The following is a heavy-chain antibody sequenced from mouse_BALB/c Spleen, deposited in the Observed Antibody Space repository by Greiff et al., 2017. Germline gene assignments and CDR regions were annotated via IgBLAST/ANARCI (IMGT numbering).Heavy chain of an antibody. J-gene: IGHJ4*01. CDR2: ISYSGST. CDR3: ARWGFDYAMDY. V-gene: IGHV3-2*02. CDR1: GYSITSDYA. Sequence: EVHLVESGPGLVKPSQSLSLTCTVTGYSITSDYAWNWIRQFPGNKLEWMGYISYSGSTSYNPSLKSRISITRDTSKNQFFLQLNSVTTEDTATYYCARWGFDYAMDYWGQGTSVTVSS.